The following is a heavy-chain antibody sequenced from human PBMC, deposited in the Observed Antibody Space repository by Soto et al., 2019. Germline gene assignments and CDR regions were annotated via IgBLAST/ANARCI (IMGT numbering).Heavy chain of an antibody. D-gene: IGHD3-22*01. CDR1: GFTFSSYG. CDR2: IPYDGSNK. CDR3: AKDTYDSSGYYYPFDY. V-gene: IGHV3-30*18. J-gene: IGHJ4*02. Sequence: PGGSLRLSCAASGFTFSSYGMHWVRQAPGKGLEWVAVIPYDGSNKYYADSVKGRFTISRDNSKNTLYLQMNSLRAEDTAVYYCAKDTYDSSGYYYPFDYWGQGTLVTVSS.